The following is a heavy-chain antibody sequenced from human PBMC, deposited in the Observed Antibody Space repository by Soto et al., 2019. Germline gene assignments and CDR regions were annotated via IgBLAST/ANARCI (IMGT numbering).Heavy chain of an antibody. CDR1: GYTFTSYG. V-gene: IGHV1-18*01. CDR2: ISAYNGNT. J-gene: IGHJ3*02. D-gene: IGHD2-15*01. CDR3: ARGPPQGPIVVVVAATQKKGAFDI. Sequence: ASVKVSCKASGYTFTSYGISWVRQAPGQGLEWMGWISAYNGNTNYAQKLQGRVTMTTDTSTSTAYMELRSLRSDDTAVYYCARGPPQGPIVVVVAATQKKGAFDIWGQGTMVTVSS.